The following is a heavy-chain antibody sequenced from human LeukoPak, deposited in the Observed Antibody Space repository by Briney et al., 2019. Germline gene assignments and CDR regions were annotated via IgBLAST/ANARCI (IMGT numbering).Heavy chain of an antibody. CDR1: GFTVSSNY. CDR2: IYSGGST. V-gene: IGHV3-66*01. Sequence: GGSLRLSCAASGFTVSSNYMSWVRQAPGKGLEWVSVIYSGGSTYYAASVKGRFTISRDNSKNTLYLQMNSLRAEDTAVYYCARGRGDCSGGSGPFATYMDVWGKGTMVTVSS. D-gene: IGHD2-15*01. CDR3: ARGRGDCSGGSGPFATYMDV. J-gene: IGHJ6*03.